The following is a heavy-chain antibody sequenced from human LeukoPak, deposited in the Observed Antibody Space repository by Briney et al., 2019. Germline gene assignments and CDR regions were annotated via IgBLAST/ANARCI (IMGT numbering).Heavy chain of an antibody. Sequence: PSETLSLTCAASGGSFFGSHWNWIRQSPEKGLEWIGVINHSGRTNYNPSLKNWVTISVDTYKSQVFLKLTSVTAADTAVYYCARDPTTVVTLPYYFDFWGQGTLVTVSA. D-gene: IGHD4-23*01. CDR2: INHSGRT. CDR1: GGSFFGSH. V-gene: IGHV4-34*01. J-gene: IGHJ4*02. CDR3: ARDPTTVVTLPYYFDF.